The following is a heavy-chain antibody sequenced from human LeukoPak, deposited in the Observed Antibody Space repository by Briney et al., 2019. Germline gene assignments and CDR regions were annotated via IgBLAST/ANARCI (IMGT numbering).Heavy chain of an antibody. V-gene: IGHV3-74*01. Sequence: GGSLRLSCAASGFTFSSYWMHWVRQAPGKGLVWVSRIKSDGSRTSYADSVKGRFTISRDNAKNTLYLQMNSLRADDTAVYYCARVNYDILTGRGNYFDYWGQGTLVTVSS. D-gene: IGHD3-9*01. CDR1: GFTFSSYW. CDR2: IKSDGSRT. J-gene: IGHJ4*02. CDR3: ARVNYDILTGRGNYFDY.